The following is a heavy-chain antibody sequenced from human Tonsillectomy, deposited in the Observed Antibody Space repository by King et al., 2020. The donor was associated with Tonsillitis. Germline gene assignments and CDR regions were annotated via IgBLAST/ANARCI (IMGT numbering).Heavy chain of an antibody. Sequence: VQLVESGGGLVKPGGSLRLSCAASGFTFSDYYMSWIRQAPGKGLGWVACISNSGSTIYYTDSVKGRFTISRDNAKNSLYLQMNSLRAEDTAVYYCARDLRPRGSSSLGMSDWGQGTLVTVSS. J-gene: IGHJ4*02. CDR1: GFTFSDYY. CDR2: ISNSGSTI. CDR3: ARDLRPRGSSSLGMSD. V-gene: IGHV3-11*01. D-gene: IGHD6-6*01.